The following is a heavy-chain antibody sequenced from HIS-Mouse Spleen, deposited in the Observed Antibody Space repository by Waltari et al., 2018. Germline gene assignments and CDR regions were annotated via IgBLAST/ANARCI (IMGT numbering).Heavy chain of an antibody. J-gene: IGHJ4*02. CDR1: GYTFTSYD. V-gene: IGHV1-8*01. Sequence: QVQLVQSGAEVKKPGASVKVSCKASGYTFTSYDINWVRQATGQGLEWMGWMNPNSGNTGYALKFQGRVTMTRNTSISPAYMELSSLRSEETAVYYCARGHDYSNYFDYWGQGTLVTVSS. D-gene: IGHD4-4*01. CDR3: ARGHDYSNYFDY. CDR2: MNPNSGNT.